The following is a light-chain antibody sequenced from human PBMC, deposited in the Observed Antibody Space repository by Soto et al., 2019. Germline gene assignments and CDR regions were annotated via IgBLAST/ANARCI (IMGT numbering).Light chain of an antibody. J-gene: IGKJ5*01. CDR3: QQRSNWPIT. CDR1: QSVSSY. Sequence: EIVLTQSPATLSLSPVERATRSCLASQSVSSYLAWYQQKPGQAPRLLIYDASNRATGIPARFSGSGSGTDFTLTISSLEPEDFAVYYCQQRSNWPITFGQGTRLEIK. CDR2: DAS. V-gene: IGKV3-11*01.